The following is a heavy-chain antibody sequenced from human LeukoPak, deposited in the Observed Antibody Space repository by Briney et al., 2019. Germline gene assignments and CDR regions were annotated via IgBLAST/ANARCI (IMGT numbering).Heavy chain of an antibody. D-gene: IGHD1-26*01. CDR1: GFTFDDYA. CDR3: AKDFGELLPLYYFDY. Sequence: PGRSLRLSCAASGFTFDDYAMHWVRQAPGKGLEWVSGISWNSGSIGYADSVKGRFTISRDNAKNSLYLQMNSLRAEDTALYYCAKDFGELLPLYYFDYWGQGTLVTVSS. CDR2: ISWNSGSI. J-gene: IGHJ4*02. V-gene: IGHV3-9*01.